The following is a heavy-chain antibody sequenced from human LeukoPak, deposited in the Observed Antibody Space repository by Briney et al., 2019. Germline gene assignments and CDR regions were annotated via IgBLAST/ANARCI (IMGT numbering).Heavy chain of an antibody. J-gene: IGHJ4*02. D-gene: IGHD6-13*01. CDR3: AREELTYSSSGWSIFDY. Sequence: PGGSLRLSCAASGFTFSSYAMSWVRQAPGKGLEWVSAISGSGGSTYYADSVKGRFTISRDNSKNTLYLQMNSLRAEDTAVYYCAREELTYSSSGWSIFDYWGQGTLVTVSS. CDR2: ISGSGGST. CDR1: GFTFSSYA. V-gene: IGHV3-23*01.